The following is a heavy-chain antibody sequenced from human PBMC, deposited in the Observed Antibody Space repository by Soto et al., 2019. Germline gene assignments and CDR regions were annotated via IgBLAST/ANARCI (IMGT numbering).Heavy chain of an antibody. V-gene: IGHV3-74*01. CDR3: ASPYMYSSGLYFYGMDV. Sequence: EVQLVESGGGLVQPGGSLRLSCAASGFTFSSYLMHWVRQAPGKGLVWVSRINSDGSSTSYADSVKGRFTISRDNAKNTVYLQMNSLRAEDTAVYYCASPYMYSSGLYFYGMDVWGQGTTVTVSS. D-gene: IGHD6-19*01. J-gene: IGHJ6*02. CDR2: INSDGSST. CDR1: GFTFSSYL.